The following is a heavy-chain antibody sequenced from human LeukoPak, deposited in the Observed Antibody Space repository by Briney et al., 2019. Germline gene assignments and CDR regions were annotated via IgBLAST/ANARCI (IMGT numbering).Heavy chain of an antibody. Sequence: TETLSLTCAVYGGSFSGYYWSWIRQPPGKGLEWIGEINHSGSTNYNPSLKSRVTISVDTSKNQFSLKLSSVTAADTAVYYCARGYSSSWRRGDYMDVWGKGTTVTVSS. D-gene: IGHD6-13*01. CDR1: GGSFSGYY. J-gene: IGHJ6*03. V-gene: IGHV4-34*01. CDR3: ARGYSSSWRRGDYMDV. CDR2: INHSGST.